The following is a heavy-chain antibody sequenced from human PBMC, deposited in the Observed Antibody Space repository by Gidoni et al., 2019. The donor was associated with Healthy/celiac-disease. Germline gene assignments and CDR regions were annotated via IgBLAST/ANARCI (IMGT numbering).Heavy chain of an antibody. CDR3: ARGQDFWSGYYTADMDV. CDR1: GYTFTSYY. Sequence: QVQLVQSGAEVKKPGASVKVSCKASGYTFTSYYMHWVRQAPGQGLEWMGIINPRGGSTSYAQKFQGRVTMTRDTSTSTVYMELSSLRSEDTAVYYCARGQDFWSGYYTADMDVWGKGTTVTVSS. V-gene: IGHV1-46*01. CDR2: INPRGGST. J-gene: IGHJ6*03. D-gene: IGHD3-3*01.